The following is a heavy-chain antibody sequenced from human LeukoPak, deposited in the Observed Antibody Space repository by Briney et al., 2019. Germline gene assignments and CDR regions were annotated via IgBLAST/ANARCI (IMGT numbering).Heavy chain of an antibody. CDR2: ITHSGST. Sequence: RASETLSLTCAVYGGSFSGYYWSWIRQPPGKGLEWIGEITHSGSTNYTPSLKSRVTISVDTSKNQFSLKLSSVTAADTAVYYCARGGYQPYYYMDVWGTGTTVTVSS. CDR1: GGSFSGYY. CDR3: ARGGYQPYYYMDV. J-gene: IGHJ6*03. V-gene: IGHV4-34*01. D-gene: IGHD2-2*01.